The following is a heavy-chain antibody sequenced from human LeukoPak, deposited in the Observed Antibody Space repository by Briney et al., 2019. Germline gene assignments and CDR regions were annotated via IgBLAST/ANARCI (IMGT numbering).Heavy chain of an antibody. Sequence: SETLSLTCTVSGGSISSYYWSWIRQPPGKGLEWIGYIYYSGSTNYNPSLKSRVTISVDTSKNQFSLKLSSVTAADTAVYYCARALIPRANWGSFDYWGQGTLVTVSS. CDR1: GGSISSYY. CDR2: IYYSGST. CDR3: ARALIPRANWGSFDY. V-gene: IGHV4-59*01. J-gene: IGHJ4*02. D-gene: IGHD3-16*01.